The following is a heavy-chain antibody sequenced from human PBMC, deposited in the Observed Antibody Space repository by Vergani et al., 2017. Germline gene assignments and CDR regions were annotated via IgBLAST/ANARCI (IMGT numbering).Heavy chain of an antibody. CDR2: ISSSGSTI. Sequence: EVQLLESGGGLVQPGGSLRLSCAASGFTFSSYAMSWVRQAPGKGLEWVSYISSSGSTIYHADSGKGRFTISRDNAKNSLYLQMNSLRAEDTAVYYCARLWGYCSGGSCYRTYYYYYYMDVWGKGTTVTVSS. J-gene: IGHJ6*03. CDR3: ARLWGYCSGGSCYRTYYYYYYMDV. CDR1: GFTFSSYA. D-gene: IGHD2-15*01. V-gene: IGHV3-48*04.